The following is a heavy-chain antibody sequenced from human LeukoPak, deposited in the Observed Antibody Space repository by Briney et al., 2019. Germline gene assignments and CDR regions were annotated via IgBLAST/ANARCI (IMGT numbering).Heavy chain of an antibody. Sequence: SETLSLTCAVYGGSFSNYFWSWIRQPPGKGLEWIGEIHHSGSTNYNPSLKSRVTISIDTSQNQFSLKLRSVTAADTAAYYCASHTCGWRDFDCWAQGTLVTVSS. CDR2: IHHSGST. D-gene: IGHD6-19*01. CDR1: GGSFSNYF. J-gene: IGHJ4*02. CDR3: ASHTCGWRDFDC. V-gene: IGHV4-34*01.